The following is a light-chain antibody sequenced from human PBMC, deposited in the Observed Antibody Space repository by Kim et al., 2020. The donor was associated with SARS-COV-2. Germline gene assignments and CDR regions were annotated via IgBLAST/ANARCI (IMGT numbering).Light chain of an antibody. CDR3: TSYTGADTVV. V-gene: IGLV2-14*03. Sequence: LSQPASVSGSPGQSITISCTGTSSLVGDYNYVSWYQQHPDKAPKLIIYDVSDRPSGVSTHFSGSKSGNTASLTISGLQAADEADYYCTSYTGADTVVF. CDR1: SSLVGDYNY. J-gene: IGLJ2*01. CDR2: DVS.